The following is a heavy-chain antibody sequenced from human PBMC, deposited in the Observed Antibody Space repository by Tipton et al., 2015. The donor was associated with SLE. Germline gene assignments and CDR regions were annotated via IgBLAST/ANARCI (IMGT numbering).Heavy chain of an antibody. J-gene: IGHJ5*02. CDR1: GGSFSGYY. Sequence: LRLSCAVYGGSFSGYYWSWIRQPPGKGLEWIGEINHSGSTNYNPSLKSRVTISVDTSKNQFSLNLSSVTAADTAVYYCARWNSRGGFDPWGQGTLVTVSS. CDR2: INHSGST. CDR3: ARWNSRGGFDP. D-gene: IGHD2/OR15-2a*01. V-gene: IGHV4-34*01.